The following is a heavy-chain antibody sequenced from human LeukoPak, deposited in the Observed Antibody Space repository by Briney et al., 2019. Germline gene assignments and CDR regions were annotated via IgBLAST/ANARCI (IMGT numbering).Heavy chain of an antibody. Sequence: GGSLRLSCAASGFTFSDYAMHWARQAPGKGLEWVALISYDGREEFYANPVKRRFTISRDNPKKTVHLQMNNLRAGDTAVYYCVKISGTKGGDYDYWGKGTLVTVSS. D-gene: IGHD1-26*01. CDR3: VKISGTKGGDYDY. J-gene: IGHJ4*02. CDR1: GFTFSDYA. CDR2: ISYDGREE. V-gene: IGHV3-30*18.